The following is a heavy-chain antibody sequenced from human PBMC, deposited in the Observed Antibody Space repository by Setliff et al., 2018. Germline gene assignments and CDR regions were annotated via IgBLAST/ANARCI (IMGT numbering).Heavy chain of an antibody. Sequence: PSETLSLTCAVYGGSFSSFYWSWIRQPPGKGLEWIGEINHSGTTTYNPSLMSRVSISVDTSKNQFSLKLRSVTAADTAVYYCARLSWNGLRYYGLDVWGQGTTVTVSS. J-gene: IGHJ6*02. D-gene: IGHD3-3*01. CDR3: ARLSWNGLRYYGLDV. CDR2: INHSGTT. CDR1: GGSFSSFY. V-gene: IGHV4-34*01.